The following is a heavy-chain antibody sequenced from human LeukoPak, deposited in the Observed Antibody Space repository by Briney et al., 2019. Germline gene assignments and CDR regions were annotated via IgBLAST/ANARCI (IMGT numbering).Heavy chain of an antibody. CDR2: TSSSSSTI. V-gene: IGHV3-48*02. CDR1: GFTFSSYS. CDR3: ARHGPEGYYDFWSGYPFDY. D-gene: IGHD3-3*01. Sequence: GGSLRLSCAASGFTFSSYSMNWVRQAPGKGLEWVSYTSSSSSTIYYADSVKGRFTISRGNAKNSLYLQMNSLRDEDTAVYYCARHGPEGYYDFWSGYPFDYWGQGTLVTVSS. J-gene: IGHJ4*02.